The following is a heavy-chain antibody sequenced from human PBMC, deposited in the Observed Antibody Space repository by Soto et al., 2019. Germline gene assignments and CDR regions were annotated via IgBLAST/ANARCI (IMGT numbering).Heavy chain of an antibody. D-gene: IGHD3-10*01. CDR1: GFTFSSYA. J-gene: IGHJ6*02. CDR2: ISGTGGGT. Sequence: EVQLLESGGGLVQPGGSLRLSCTVSGFTFSSYAMTWVRQAPGKGLEWVSAISGTGGGTYYADSVKARFTISRDNSKNTLYLQLDSLRVEDTALYYCAKDREWFGEFPYYYYGMNVWGQGTTVTVSS. CDR3: AKDREWFGEFPYYYYGMNV. V-gene: IGHV3-23*01.